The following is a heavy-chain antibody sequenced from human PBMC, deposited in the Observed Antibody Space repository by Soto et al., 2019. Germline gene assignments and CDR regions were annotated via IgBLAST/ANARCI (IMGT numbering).Heavy chain of an antibody. CDR1: GYTFTGYY. CDR3: ARCSKHIVAHCGMDV. CDR2: INPNSGGT. D-gene: IGHD5-12*01. V-gene: IGHV1-2*04. Sequence: ASVKVSCKASGYTFTGYYMHWVRQAPGQGLEWMGWINPNSGGTNYAQKFQGWVTMTRDTSISTAYMELSRLRSDDTAVYYCARCSKHIVAHCGMDVWGQGTTVTVSS. J-gene: IGHJ6*02.